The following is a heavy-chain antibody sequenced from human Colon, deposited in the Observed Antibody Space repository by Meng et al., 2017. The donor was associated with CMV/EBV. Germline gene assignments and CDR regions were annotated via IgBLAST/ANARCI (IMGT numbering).Heavy chain of an antibody. CDR2: ISSSGGST. CDR3: ARGDYDFWGGY. V-gene: IGHV3-48*04. CDR1: GFTFSTYS. D-gene: IGHD3-3*01. Sequence: GESLKISCAASGFTFSTYSMSWVRQAPGKGLEWIASISSSGGSTYYADSVKGRFTISRDNAKNSLYLQMNSLRAGDTAVYYCARGDYDFWGGYWGQGTLVTVSS. J-gene: IGHJ4*02.